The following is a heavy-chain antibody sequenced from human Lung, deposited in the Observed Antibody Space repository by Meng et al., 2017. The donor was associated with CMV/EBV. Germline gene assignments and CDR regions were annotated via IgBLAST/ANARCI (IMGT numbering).Heavy chain of an antibody. CDR2: VRFDGSDK. CDR1: GFTFSDFG. D-gene: IGHD3-22*01. J-gene: IGHJ4*02. CDR3: AKPGHRTTWLCDS. Sequence: GESLKISCAASGFTFSDFGMHWVRQAPGKGLEWVAYVRFDGSDKFYADSVKGRFAVSRDNSKNTLFLQLNSMRPEDTAVYYCAKPGHRTTWLCDSWCRGTXVTVSS. V-gene: IGHV3-30*02.